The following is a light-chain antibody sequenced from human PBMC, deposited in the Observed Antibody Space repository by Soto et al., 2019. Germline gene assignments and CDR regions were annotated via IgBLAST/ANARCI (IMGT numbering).Light chain of an antibody. CDR2: LNSDGSH. CDR1: SGHSSYA. V-gene: IGLV4-69*01. J-gene: IGLJ2*01. Sequence: ASLGASVKLTCTLSSGHSSYAIAWHQQQPEKGPRYLMYLNSDGSHSKGDGIPDRFSGSSSGAERYLTISSLQSEDEADYYCQTWGTGIVVFGGGTKLTVL. CDR3: QTWGTGIVV.